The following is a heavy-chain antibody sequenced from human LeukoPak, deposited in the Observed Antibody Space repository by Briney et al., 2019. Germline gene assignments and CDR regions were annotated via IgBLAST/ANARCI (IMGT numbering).Heavy chain of an antibody. D-gene: IGHD2-21*01. CDR2: TYYRSKWYY. Sequence: SQTLSLTCVISVDSVSSNSAAWNWIRQSPSRGLEWLGRTYYRSKWYYDYAGSVKSRTSIKQDTSKNQFYLQLNSVTPEDTAVYYCVRAVSGTDLIDIWGQGTLVTVSS. J-gene: IGHJ4*02. V-gene: IGHV6-1*01. CDR1: VDSVSSNSAA. CDR3: VRAVSGTDLIDI.